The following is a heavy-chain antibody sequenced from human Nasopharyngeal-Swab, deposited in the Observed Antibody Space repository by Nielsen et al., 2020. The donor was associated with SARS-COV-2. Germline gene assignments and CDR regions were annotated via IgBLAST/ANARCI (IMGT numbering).Heavy chain of an antibody. V-gene: IGHV3-74*01. CDR1: GFTFSSYW. CDR3: ARGVGPQPLPSYFDY. CDR2: INTVGSST. D-gene: IGHD6-13*01. Sequence: GESLKISCAASGFTFSSYWMHWVRQAAGKGLVWVSRINTVGSSTIYADSVKGRFTISRDNAQNTLYLEMNSLTAEDTAVYYCARGVGPQPLPSYFDYWVREPWSPSPQ. J-gene: IGHJ4*02.